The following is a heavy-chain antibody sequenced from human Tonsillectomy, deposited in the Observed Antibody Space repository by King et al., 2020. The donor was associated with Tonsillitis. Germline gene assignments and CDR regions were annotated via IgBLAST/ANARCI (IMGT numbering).Heavy chain of an antibody. CDR1: GFSFPSHG. CDR3: ARSSRYYDFWSGPPYYFDY. D-gene: IGHD3-3*01. CDR2: IYPVDSVT. J-gene: IGHJ4*02. V-gene: IGHV5-51*03. Sequence: QLVQSGAEVEKPGESLKISCKGSGFSFPSHGNALLLQMPWKGREWMGIIYPVDSVTSYGPSFQGKLTISADKSISTAYLQWSSLKASDTAMYYCARSSRYYDFWSGPPYYFDYWGQGTLVTVSS.